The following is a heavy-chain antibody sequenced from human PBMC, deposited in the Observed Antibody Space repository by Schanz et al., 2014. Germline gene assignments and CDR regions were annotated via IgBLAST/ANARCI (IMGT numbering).Heavy chain of an antibody. CDR1: GSTFSSYG. D-gene: IGHD5-18*01. CDR2: IHYDGTYK. Sequence: QVQLVESGGGVVQPGGSLRLSCAASGSTFSSYGMHWVRQAPGKGLEWVAFIHYDGTYKYYADSVKGRFTISRDNSENTLYLQMISLRAEDTAVYYCAKLDGYAYGSMGQEYFDYWGQGTLVAVSS. V-gene: IGHV3-30*02. CDR3: AKLDGYAYGSMGQEYFDY. J-gene: IGHJ4*02.